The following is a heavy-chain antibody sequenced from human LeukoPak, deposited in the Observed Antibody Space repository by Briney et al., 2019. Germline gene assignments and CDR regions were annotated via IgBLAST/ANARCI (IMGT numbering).Heavy chain of an antibody. J-gene: IGHJ5*02. Sequence: SETLSLTCTVSGGSISSYYWSWIRQPPGKGLEWIGYIYYSGGTNYNPSLKSRVTISVDTSKNQFSLKLSSVTAADTAVYYCARESWYSSSYNWFDPWGQGTLVTVSS. CDR2: IYYSGGT. V-gene: IGHV4-59*01. D-gene: IGHD6-6*01. CDR3: ARESWYSSSYNWFDP. CDR1: GGSISSYY.